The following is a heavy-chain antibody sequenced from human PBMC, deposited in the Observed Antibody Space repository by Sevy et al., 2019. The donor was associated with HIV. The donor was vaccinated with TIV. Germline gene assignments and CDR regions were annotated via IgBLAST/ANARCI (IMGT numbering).Heavy chain of an antibody. D-gene: IGHD5-18*01. V-gene: IGHV3-48*01. CDR1: EFILSSYS. Sequence: GGSLRLSCAASEFILSSYSMNWVRQAPGQGLEWVSYISSSSSTMYYAYSVKGRFTISRDNAKNSLYLQMNTLRAEDTAVYYCARTKSNTAMVSSDYWGQGTLVTVSS. CDR3: ARTKSNTAMVSSDY. CDR2: ISSSSSTM. J-gene: IGHJ4*02.